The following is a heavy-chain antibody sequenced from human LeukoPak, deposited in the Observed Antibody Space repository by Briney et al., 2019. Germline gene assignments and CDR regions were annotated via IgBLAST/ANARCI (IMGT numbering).Heavy chain of an antibody. CDR1: GYTFTSYT. J-gene: IGHJ5*02. CDR2: INAGNGNT. Sequence: ASVKVSCKASGYTFTSYTMSWVRQAPGQRLEWMGWINAGNGNTKYSQKFQGRVTITRDTSASTAYMELSSLRSEDTAVYYCARDGGNNWFDPWGQGTLVTVSS. CDR3: ARDGGNNWFDP. D-gene: IGHD3-3*01. V-gene: IGHV1-3*01.